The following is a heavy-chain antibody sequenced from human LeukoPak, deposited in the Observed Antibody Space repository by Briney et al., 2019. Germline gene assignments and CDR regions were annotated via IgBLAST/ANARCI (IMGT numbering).Heavy chain of an antibody. V-gene: IGHV4-34*01. CDR3: ASSSYDLLTGLGLTHDF. CDR1: GGSFSDYF. Sequence: PSETLSLTCAVYGGSFSDYFWSWIRQPPGKGLEWIGEVHPSGRTNYKSSLKSRLTISVDTSKNQFSPSLSSVTAADTAVYFCASSSYDLLTGLGLTHDFWGQGTLATVSS. D-gene: IGHD3-9*01. CDR2: VHPSGRT. J-gene: IGHJ4*02.